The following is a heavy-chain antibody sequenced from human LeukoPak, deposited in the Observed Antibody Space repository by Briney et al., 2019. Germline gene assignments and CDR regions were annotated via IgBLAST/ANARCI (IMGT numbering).Heavy chain of an antibody. V-gene: IGHV3-23*01. D-gene: IGHD3-3*01. Sequence: GGSLRLSCAASGFTFSNYAMSWVRQAPGKGLEWVSAISGSGDSTYYADSVKGRFTISRDSSMETLYLQMNSLRAEDTATYFCAKRLSFGVAIGDFDYWGQGTLVTVSS. CDR3: AKRLSFGVAIGDFDY. CDR2: ISGSGDST. CDR1: GFTFSNYA. J-gene: IGHJ4*02.